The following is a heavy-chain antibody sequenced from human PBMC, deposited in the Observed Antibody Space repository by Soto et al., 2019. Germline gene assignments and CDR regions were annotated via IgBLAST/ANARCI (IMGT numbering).Heavy chain of an antibody. D-gene: IGHD4-4*01. J-gene: IGHJ4*02. CDR3: GRGDHKGYNYSGAFFVY. Sequence: EVQLVESGGDLVQPGGSLRLSCAASGFTFSDYWMSWVRQTPGKGLEWVGNIHLDGSEKYYAGFVKGRFTFSRDNVKKSLYLPMNSLRAADTGVYYCGRGDHKGYNYSGAFFVYWGQGTPVNVS. CDR1: GFTFSDYW. V-gene: IGHV3-7*04. CDR2: IHLDGSEK.